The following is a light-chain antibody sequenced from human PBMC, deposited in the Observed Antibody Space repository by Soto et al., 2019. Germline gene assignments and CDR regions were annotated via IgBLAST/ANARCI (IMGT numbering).Light chain of an antibody. CDR1: QSVNSNF. Sequence: EIVLTQSPGPLSLSPGERATLSCRASQSVNSNFFAWYQQKPGQAPRLLIFGVSSRAPGIPDRFTGSGSGTDFALTISGLEPEDFAIYYCQKYGNSPRTFGQGPKVDIK. CDR3: QKYGNSPRT. CDR2: GVS. V-gene: IGKV3-20*01. J-gene: IGKJ2*01.